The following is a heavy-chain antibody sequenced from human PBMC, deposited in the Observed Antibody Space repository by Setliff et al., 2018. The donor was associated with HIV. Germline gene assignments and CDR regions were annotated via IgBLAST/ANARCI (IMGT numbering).Heavy chain of an antibody. D-gene: IGHD3-10*01. Sequence: SETLSLTCTVSGGSISSYCWNWIRQSPGRGLEWIGFIFSSGSTKYNPSLQSRVTTSIDTSKNQFSLKLTSVTAADTAVYYCARRIDNSGSFPDKNWFDTWGQGSLVTVSS. CDR1: GGSISSYC. V-gene: IGHV4-4*09. CDR3: ARRIDNSGSFPDKNWFDT. CDR2: IFSSGST. J-gene: IGHJ5*02.